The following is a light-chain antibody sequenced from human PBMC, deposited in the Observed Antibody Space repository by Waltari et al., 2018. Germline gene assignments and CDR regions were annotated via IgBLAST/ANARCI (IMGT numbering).Light chain of an antibody. CDR1: DSDVGAYDF. CDR3: SSYTTSSAPGV. CDR2: EVS. J-gene: IGLJ1*01. V-gene: IGLV2-14*01. Sequence: QSALTQPASVSGSPGQSITISCPGTDSDVGAYDFVSWHQQHPGKAPHLIIYEVSNRPSGISNRFSATKSCNTASRTSSGLQAEDEADYYCSSYTTSSAPGVFGTGTRVTVL.